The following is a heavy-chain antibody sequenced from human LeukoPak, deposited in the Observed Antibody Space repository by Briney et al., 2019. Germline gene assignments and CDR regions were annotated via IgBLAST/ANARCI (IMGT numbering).Heavy chain of an antibody. CDR2: ISSSSSYI. J-gene: IGHJ4*02. CDR3: TRDPAPGVTADQEDY. CDR1: GFTFSTYT. D-gene: IGHD2-21*02. Sequence: GGSLRLSCAASGFTFSTYTMNWVRQAPGKGLEWVASISSSSSYIHYTDSVKGRFTISRDNAKNSLYLQMNSLTAEDTAVYYCTRDPAPGVTADQEDYWGQGTLVTVSS. V-gene: IGHV3-21*01.